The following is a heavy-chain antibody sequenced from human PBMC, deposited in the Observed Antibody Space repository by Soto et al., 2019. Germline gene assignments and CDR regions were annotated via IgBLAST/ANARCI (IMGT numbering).Heavy chain of an antibody. CDR3: ASFVVVPAAMGWEYYYGMDV. CDR1: GGTFRSYA. CDR2: IIPIFGTA. D-gene: IGHD2-2*01. J-gene: IGHJ6*02. Sequence: ASVKVSCKASGGTFRSYAISWVRQAPGQGLEWMGGIIPIFGTANYAQKFQGRVTITADESTSTAYMELSSLRSEDTAVYYCASFVVVPAAMGWEYYYGMDVWGQGTTVTVSS. V-gene: IGHV1-69*13.